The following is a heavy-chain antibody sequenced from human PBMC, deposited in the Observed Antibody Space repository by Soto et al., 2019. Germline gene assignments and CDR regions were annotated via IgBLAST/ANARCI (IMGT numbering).Heavy chain of an antibody. J-gene: IGHJ4*02. CDR3: ERRFPDGGRDWGFFDS. Sequence: SETLSLTCSVSGGSVSSGDFHWSWIRQPPGKGLEWIGYIYDRGNTNYNPSLMSRVTISIDKSKNQFSLKLSSVTAADTAVYYFERRFPDGGRDWGFFDSWGQGTLVNVSS. CDR1: GGSVSSGDFH. CDR2: IYDRGNT. V-gene: IGHV4-61*08. D-gene: IGHD1-26*01.